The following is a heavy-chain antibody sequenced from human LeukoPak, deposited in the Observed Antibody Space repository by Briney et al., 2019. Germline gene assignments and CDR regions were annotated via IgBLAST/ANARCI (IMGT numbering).Heavy chain of an antibody. CDR1: GFTFSNYA. V-gene: IGHV3-30*03. D-gene: IGHD3-22*01. CDR3: ATSYDNSGFDY. J-gene: IGHJ4*02. Sequence: GGSLRLSCAASGFTFSNYAMHWARQAPGKGLEWVAVISDDGSNKYYADSVKGRFTISRDNSKNTLYLQMNSLRADDTAVYYCATSYDNSGFDYWGQGTLVTVSS. CDR2: ISDDGSNK.